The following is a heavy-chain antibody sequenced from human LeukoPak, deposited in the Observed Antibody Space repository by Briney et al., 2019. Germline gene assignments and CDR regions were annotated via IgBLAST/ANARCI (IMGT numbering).Heavy chain of an antibody. CDR1: GFTFSSYS. Sequence: GGSLRLSCAASGFTFSSYSMNWVXQAPGXXLEWVSSISSSSSYIYYADSGKGRFTSSRNNAKNSLYQQMNSLRAEDTAVYYCARDRGGGSGYAFDIWGQGTMVTVSS. CDR3: ARDRGGGSGYAFDI. CDR2: ISSSSSYI. J-gene: IGHJ3*02. V-gene: IGHV3-21*01. D-gene: IGHD3-22*01.